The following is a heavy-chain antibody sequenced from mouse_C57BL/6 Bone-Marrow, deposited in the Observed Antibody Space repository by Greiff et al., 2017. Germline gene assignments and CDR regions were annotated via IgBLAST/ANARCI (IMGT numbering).Heavy chain of an antibody. Sequence: VQLQQSGAELVRPGTSVKVSCKASGYAFTNYLIEWVKQRPGQGLEWIGVINPGSGGTNYNEKFKGKATLTADKSSSTAYMQLSSLTSADSAVYFCARNWDAFDYWGQGTTLTVSS. CDR1: GYAFTNYL. V-gene: IGHV1-54*01. J-gene: IGHJ2*01. CDR2: INPGSGGT. D-gene: IGHD4-1*01. CDR3: ARNWDAFDY.